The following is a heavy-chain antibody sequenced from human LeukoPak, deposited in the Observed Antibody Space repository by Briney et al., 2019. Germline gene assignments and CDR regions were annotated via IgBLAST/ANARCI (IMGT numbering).Heavy chain of an antibody. CDR1: GFTFSSYA. V-gene: IGHV3-23*01. J-gene: IGHJ4*02. D-gene: IGHD3-10*01. CDR3: AKVSLITMVRGVIWRVGYFDY. Sequence: PGGSLRLSCAASGFTFSSYAMSWVRQAPGKGLEWVSAISGSGGSTYYADSVKGRFTISRDNSKNTLYLQMNSLRAEDTAVYYCAKVSLITMVRGVIWRVGYFDYWGQGTLVTVSP. CDR2: ISGSGGST.